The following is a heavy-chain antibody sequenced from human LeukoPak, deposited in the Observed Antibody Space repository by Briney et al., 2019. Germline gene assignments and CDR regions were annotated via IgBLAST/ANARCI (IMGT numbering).Heavy chain of an antibody. CDR3: ARDPGSGWPYYYYGMDV. CDR1: GGSISSYY. D-gene: IGHD6-19*01. V-gene: IGHV4-59*01. CDR2: IYYSGST. Sequence: SETLSLTCTVSGGSISSYYWSWIRQPPGKGLEWIGYIYYSGSTNYNPSLKSRVTISVDTSKNQFSLKLSSVTAADTAVYYCARDPGSGWPYYYYGMDVWGQETTVTVSS. J-gene: IGHJ6*02.